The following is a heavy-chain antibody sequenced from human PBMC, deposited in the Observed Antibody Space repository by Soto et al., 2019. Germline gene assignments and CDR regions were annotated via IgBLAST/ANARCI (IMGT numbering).Heavy chain of an antibody. Sequence: QVQLQESGPGLVKPSGTLSLTGAVSGDSFTSNNWWTWVRKPPGQGLEWIGEIYRTGSTNYNPSLKSRVTISLDKSENQVSLKVTSLTVADTAVYYCASRDPGTSVDYWGQGTLVTVAS. CDR2: IYRTGST. D-gene: IGHD1-7*01. CDR3: ASRDPGTSVDY. J-gene: IGHJ4*02. V-gene: IGHV4-4*02. CDR1: GDSFTSNNW.